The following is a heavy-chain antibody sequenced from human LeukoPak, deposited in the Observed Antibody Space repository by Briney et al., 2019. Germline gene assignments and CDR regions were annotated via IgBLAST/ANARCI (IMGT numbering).Heavy chain of an antibody. CDR1: GYTFTGYY. CDR2: ISAYNGNT. CDR3: ARESDPYYYDSSGHFDY. V-gene: IGHV1-18*04. J-gene: IGHJ4*02. Sequence: EASVKVSCKASGYTFTGYYMHWVRQAPGQGLEWMGWISAYNGNTNYAQKLQGRVTMTTDTSTSTAYMELRSLRSDDTAVYYCARESDPYYYDSSGHFDYWGQGTLVTVSS. D-gene: IGHD3-22*01.